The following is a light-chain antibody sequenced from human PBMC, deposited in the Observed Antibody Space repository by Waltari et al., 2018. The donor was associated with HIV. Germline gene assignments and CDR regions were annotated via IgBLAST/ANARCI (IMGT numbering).Light chain of an antibody. CDR3: SSYSATNTVV. V-gene: IGLV2-18*02. J-gene: IGLJ2*01. CDR2: EVT. Sequence: QSALTQPPSVSGSPGQSVTISCAGTNSDIGGYDRVSWYQQPPGTAPKLLIYEVTNRPPGVPGRFSASKSGTTASLTISGLQAGDEGDYDCSSYSATNTVVFGGGTKLTVL. CDR1: NSDIGGYDR.